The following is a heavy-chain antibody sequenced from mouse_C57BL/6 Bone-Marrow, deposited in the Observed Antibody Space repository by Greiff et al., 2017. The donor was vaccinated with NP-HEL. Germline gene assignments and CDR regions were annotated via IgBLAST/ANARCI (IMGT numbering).Heavy chain of an antibody. J-gene: IGHJ1*03. D-gene: IGHD1-1*01. CDR3: AEEASVNYYGSRYWYVEF. CDR1: GYSFTDYY. V-gene: IGHV1-39*01. Sequence: VQLKESGPELVKPGASVKISCKASGYSFTDYYMNWVKQSPGKSLEWIGVINPNYGTTSYNQKFKGKATLTVDQSSSTAYMQLNSLTSEDSAVCLWAEEASVNYYGSRYWYVEFWGTGTTITVTA. CDR2: INPNYGTT.